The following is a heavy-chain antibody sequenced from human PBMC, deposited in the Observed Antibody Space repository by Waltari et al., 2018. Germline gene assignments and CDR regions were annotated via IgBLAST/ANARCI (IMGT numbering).Heavy chain of an antibody. J-gene: IGHJ4*02. CDR3: ARSSTVTTRFDY. Sequence: QVQLQQWGAGLLKPSETLSLTCAVYGGSFSGYYWSWIRQPPGKGLEWIGEINHSGSTNYNPSLKSRVTISVDTSKNQFSLKLSSVTDADTAVYYCARSSTVTTRFDYWGQGTLVTVSS. D-gene: IGHD4-17*01. CDR2: INHSGST. V-gene: IGHV4-34*01. CDR1: GGSFSGYY.